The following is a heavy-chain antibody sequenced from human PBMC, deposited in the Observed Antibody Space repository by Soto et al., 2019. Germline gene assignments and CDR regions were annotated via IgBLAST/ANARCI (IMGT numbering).Heavy chain of an antibody. CDR3: ARATKYSSGWYRTDWFDP. CDR2: TYYRSKWYN. Sequence: SQTLSVTCTISGDSVSKNSAAWNWIRQSPSRGLEWLGRTYYRSKWYNDYAVSVKSRITINPDTSKNQFSLQLNSVTPEDTAVYYCARATKYSSGWYRTDWFDPWGQGTLVTVSS. J-gene: IGHJ5*02. CDR1: GDSVSKNSAA. D-gene: IGHD6-19*01. V-gene: IGHV6-1*01.